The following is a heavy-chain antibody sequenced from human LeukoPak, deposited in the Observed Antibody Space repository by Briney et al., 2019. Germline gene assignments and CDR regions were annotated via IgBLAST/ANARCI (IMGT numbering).Heavy chain of an antibody. J-gene: IGHJ6*02. V-gene: IGHV4-4*07. D-gene: IGHD6-25*01. CDR2: IYSSGTT. Sequence: SETLSLTCNVSGXSISNYYWTWIRQPAGKGLEWIGRIYSSGTTTYNPSLKSRVAMSVDTSRNQFSLKLNSVTAADTAVYYCARVSPIAAAGSSYYYAIDVWGQGTTVTVSS. CDR1: GXSISNYY. CDR3: ARVSPIAAAGSSYYYAIDV.